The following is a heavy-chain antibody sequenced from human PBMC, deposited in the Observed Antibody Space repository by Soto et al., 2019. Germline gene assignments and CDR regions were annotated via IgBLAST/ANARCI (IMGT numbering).Heavy chain of an antibody. D-gene: IGHD3-22*01. CDR2: IYYSGST. J-gene: IGHJ4*02. CDR3: ARTSYYYDTSGYYYFDY. V-gene: IGHV4-61*01. CDR1: AGSVNSGSFY. Sequence: SETLSLTCTVSAGSVNSGSFYWSWIRQPPXKGLEWIGYIYYSGSTNYNPSLKSRVTISVDTSKNQFSLKLSSVTAADTAVYYCARTSYYYDTSGYYYFDYWGQGTLVTVSS.